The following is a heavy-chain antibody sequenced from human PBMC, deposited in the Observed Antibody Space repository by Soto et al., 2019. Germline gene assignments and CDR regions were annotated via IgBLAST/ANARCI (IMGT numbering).Heavy chain of an antibody. J-gene: IGHJ4*02. Sequence: PSETLSLTCTVSGGSIRSSSYYWGWIRQPPGKGLEWIGSIYDSGSTYYNPSLKSRVTISVDTSKKQFSLKLSSVTAADTAVYYCARQLMVRGVPYFDYWGQGTLVTVSS. CDR3: ARQLMVRGVPYFDY. D-gene: IGHD3-10*01. V-gene: IGHV4-39*01. CDR2: IYDSGST. CDR1: GGSIRSSSYY.